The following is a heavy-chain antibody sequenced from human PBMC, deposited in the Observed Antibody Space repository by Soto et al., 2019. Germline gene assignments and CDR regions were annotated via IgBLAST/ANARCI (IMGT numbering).Heavy chain of an antibody. CDR2: ISYSGST. V-gene: IGHV4-61*01. CDR3: ARGSGSYYAY. D-gene: IGHD1-26*01. J-gene: IGHJ4*02. CDR1: GASVSSGNYY. Sequence: QVQLQESGPGLVKPSETLSLTCTVSGASVSSGNYYRSWIRQPPGKGLECIGYISYSGSTNYNPSLKSRVTISIDTSKNQFSLKLSSVTAADTAVYYCARGSGSYYAYWGQGTLVTVSS.